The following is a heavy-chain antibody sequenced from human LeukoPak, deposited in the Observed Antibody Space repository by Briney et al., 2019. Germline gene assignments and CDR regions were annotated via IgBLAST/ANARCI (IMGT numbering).Heavy chain of an antibody. CDR3: ARGQHLDYLDY. V-gene: IGHV3-30-3*01. D-gene: IGHD6-13*01. CDR2: ISYDGSNK. CDR1: GFTFSSYA. Sequence: PGGSLRLSCAASGFTFSSYAMHWVRQAPGKGLEWVAVISYDGSNKYYAVSVKGRFTISRDNSKNTLYLQMNSLRAEDTAVYYCARGQHLDYLDYWGQGTLVTVSS. J-gene: IGHJ4*02.